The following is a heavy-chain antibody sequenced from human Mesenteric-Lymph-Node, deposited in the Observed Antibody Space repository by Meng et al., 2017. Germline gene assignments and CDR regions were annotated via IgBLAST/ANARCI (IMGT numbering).Heavy chain of an antibody. D-gene: IGHD4-11*01. CDR1: GFTFSDHY. CDR2: SRNKAKSYTT. V-gene: IGHV3-72*01. CDR3: ARSNNGDY. J-gene: IGHJ4*01. Sequence: VQLVESGGGLVKPGGSLRLSCAASGFTFSDHYMDWVRQAPGKGLEWVGRSRNKAKSYTTDYAASVKGRFTIVRDDSKNSVYLQMDSLKTEDTALYYCARSNNGDYWGHGTLVTASS.